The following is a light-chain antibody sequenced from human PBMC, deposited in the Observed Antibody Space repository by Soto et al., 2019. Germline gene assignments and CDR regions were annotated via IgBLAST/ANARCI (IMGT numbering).Light chain of an antibody. J-gene: IGLJ3*02. CDR2: SNN. V-gene: IGLV1-44*01. Sequence: QSVLTQPPSASGTPGQRVPISCSGSSPNIGSNTVNWYQQLPGTAPKLLIYSNNQRPSGVPDRFSGSKSGTSASLAISGLQSEDEADYYCAAWDDSLNGLWVFGGGTKLTVL. CDR1: SPNIGSNT. CDR3: AAWDDSLNGLWV.